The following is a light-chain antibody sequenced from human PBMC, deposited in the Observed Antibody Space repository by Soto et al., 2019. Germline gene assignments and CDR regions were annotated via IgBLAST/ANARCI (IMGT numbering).Light chain of an antibody. Sequence: IQMTQSPSSLSASVGGKVTITCRASKNINKYLNWYKQKPGKAPELLIYAASNLQIGVTSRFSGNGSGTEFTLTISSLQPDDFATYYCQQYHSYSTFGQGTKVDIK. V-gene: IGKV1-39*01. CDR3: QQYHSYST. CDR2: AAS. CDR1: KNINKY. J-gene: IGKJ1*01.